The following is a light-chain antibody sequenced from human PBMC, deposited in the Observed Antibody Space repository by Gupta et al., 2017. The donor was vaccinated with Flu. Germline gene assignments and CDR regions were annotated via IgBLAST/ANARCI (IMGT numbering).Light chain of an antibody. CDR3: QQYYTTPPRT. CDR2: WAS. J-gene: IGKJ1*01. V-gene: IGKV4-1*01. Sequence: DIVMTQSPDSLAVSLGERATINCKSSQSVLYSSNNKNHLAWYQQKPGQPPKLLIYWASTRESGVSDRFSGSGSGTDFTLTISSLQAEDVAVYYCQQYYTTPPRTFGQGTKVEIK. CDR1: QSVLYSSNNKNH.